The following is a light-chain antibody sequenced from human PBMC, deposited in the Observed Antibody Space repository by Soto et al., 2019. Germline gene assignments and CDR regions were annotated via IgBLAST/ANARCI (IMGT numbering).Light chain of an antibody. Sequence: QSALTQPASVSGSPGQSITISCTGTSSDVGSYNLVSWYQQHPGKAPKLMIYEGSKRPSGVSNRFSGSKSGNTASLTISGLQADDEADYYCCSYAGSSTPKWVFGGGTKLTV. CDR2: EGS. V-gene: IGLV2-23*01. CDR3: CSYAGSSTPKWV. J-gene: IGLJ3*02. CDR1: SSDVGSYNL.